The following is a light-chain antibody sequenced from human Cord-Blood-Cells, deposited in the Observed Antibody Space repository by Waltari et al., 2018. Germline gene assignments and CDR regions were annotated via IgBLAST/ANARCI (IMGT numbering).Light chain of an antibody. CDR3: QAWDSSTYV. J-gene: IGLJ1*01. Sequence: SYELPLPPSVSVAPGQSAGITCSGDKLGDKYACWYQQKPVQSPVLVIYQDSKRPSGIPERFSRSNSRNTATLTISGTQAMDEADYYCQAWDSSTYVFGTGTKVTVL. V-gene: IGLV3-1*01. CDR1: KLGDKY. CDR2: QDS.